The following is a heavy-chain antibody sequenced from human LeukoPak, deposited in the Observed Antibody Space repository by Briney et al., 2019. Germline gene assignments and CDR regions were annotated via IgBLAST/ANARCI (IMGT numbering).Heavy chain of an antibody. CDR1: GFTFSSYW. CDR3: VRADGGYSYGYAAY. V-gene: IGHV3-74*01. J-gene: IGHJ4*02. Sequence: GGSLRLSCVGSGFTFSSYWMHWVRQAPGKGLVWVSRVNSAGSSTSYADSVKGRFTISRDNAKNALYLQMNSLRPEDTAVYYCVRADGGYSYGYAAYWGQGALVTVSS. CDR2: VNSAGSST. D-gene: IGHD5-18*01.